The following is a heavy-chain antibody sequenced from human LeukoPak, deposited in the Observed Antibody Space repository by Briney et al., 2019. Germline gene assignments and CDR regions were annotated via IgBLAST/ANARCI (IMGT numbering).Heavy chain of an antibody. CDR2: ISSSSSYI. Sequence: PGGSLRLSCAASGFTFSSYSMNWVRQAPGKGLEWVSSISSSSSYIYYADSVKGRFTISRDNSKNTLYLQMNSLRAEDAAVYYCARASEVSFDYWGQGTLVTVSS. CDR3: ARASEVSFDY. J-gene: IGHJ4*02. V-gene: IGHV3-21*01. CDR1: GFTFSSYS. D-gene: IGHD1-14*01.